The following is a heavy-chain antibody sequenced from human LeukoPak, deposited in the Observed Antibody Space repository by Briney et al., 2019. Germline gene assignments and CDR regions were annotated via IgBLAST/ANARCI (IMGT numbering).Heavy chain of an antibody. D-gene: IGHD4-17*01. CDR2: IYPYTGGT. J-gene: IGHJ4*02. V-gene: IGHV1-2*02. CDR3: ARYYGEAPPY. CDR1: GYIFTGYY. Sequence: GASVKVSCKASGYIFTGYYMYWVRQAPGQGLEWMGWIYPYTGGTDSAQKFQGRITMTRDTSISTAHMELSRLRSDDTAVYYCARYYGEAPPYWGQGTLVIVSS.